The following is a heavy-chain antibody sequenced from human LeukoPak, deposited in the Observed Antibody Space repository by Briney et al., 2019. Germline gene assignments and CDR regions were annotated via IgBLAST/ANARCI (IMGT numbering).Heavy chain of an antibody. CDR1: GGTLSSYA. V-gene: IGHV1-69*04. Sequence: GGSVKVSCKASGGTLSSYAISWGGQAPGQRVEWRGRIIPILGIANYAQKFQGRVTITADKSTSTAYMELSSLRSEDTAVYYCATGKDSSNVVYFDYWGQGTLVTVSS. D-gene: IGHD6-13*01. CDR2: IIPILGIA. J-gene: IGHJ4*02. CDR3: ATGKDSSNVVYFDY.